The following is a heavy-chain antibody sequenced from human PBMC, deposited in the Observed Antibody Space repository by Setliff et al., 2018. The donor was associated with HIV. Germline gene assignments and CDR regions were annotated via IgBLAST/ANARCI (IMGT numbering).Heavy chain of an antibody. CDR1: GGTFKNLA. V-gene: IGHV1-69*13. CDR2: VIPSFATA. CDR3: ANPHDGGAFDV. J-gene: IGHJ3*01. Sequence: SVKVSCKASGGTFKNLAISWVRQAPGQGLEWMGGVIPSFATANYAQKFQGRITITADELTSTVYIDLNSLRSEDSAIYYCANPHDGGAFDVWGQGTAVTVSS. D-gene: IGHD1-1*01.